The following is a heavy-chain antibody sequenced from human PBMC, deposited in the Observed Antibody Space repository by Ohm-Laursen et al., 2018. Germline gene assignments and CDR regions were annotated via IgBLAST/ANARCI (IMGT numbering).Heavy chain of an antibody. V-gene: IGHV3-7*03. CDR2: IKQDGSEK. J-gene: IGHJ6*02. Sequence: SLRLSCTAPGFTFSSYWMNWVRQAPGKGLEWVANIKQDGSEKYYVDSVKSRFAISRDNSKNTLYLQMNSLRAEDTAVYYCARGHSSSSGYYYYGMDVWGQGTTVTVSS. CDR3: ARGHSSSSGYYYYGMDV. D-gene: IGHD6-6*01. CDR1: GFTFSSYW.